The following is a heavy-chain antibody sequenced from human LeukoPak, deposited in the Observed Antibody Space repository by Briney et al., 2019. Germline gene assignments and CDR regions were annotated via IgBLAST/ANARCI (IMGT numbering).Heavy chain of an antibody. J-gene: IGHJ5*02. Sequence: ASVKVSCKASGYTFTSYGISWVRQAAGQGLEWMGLFSAYNGNTNYAQKLQGRVTMITDTSTSTAYMELRSLRSDDTAVYYCARDQVTMIRGLNWFDPWGQGTLVTVSS. D-gene: IGHD3-10*01. CDR1: GYTFTSYG. V-gene: IGHV1-18*01. CDR3: ARDQVTMIRGLNWFDP. CDR2: FSAYNGNT.